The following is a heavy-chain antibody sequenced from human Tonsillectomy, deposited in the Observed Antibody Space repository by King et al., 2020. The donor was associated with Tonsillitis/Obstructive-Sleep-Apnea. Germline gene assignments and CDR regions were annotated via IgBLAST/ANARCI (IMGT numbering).Heavy chain of an antibody. CDR2: IYPGDSXT. D-gene: IGHD2-2*01. CDR1: GYSFTTDW. CDR3: AKGXAGYCSSTSXPXAFDX. Sequence: QLVQSGAEVKKPGESLKISCKGSGYSFTTDWIGWVRQMPGKGLEWMGIIYPGDSXTRYSPSFQGQVTISADKSISTAYLQWSSLKASDTAIYYCAKGXAGYCSSTSXPXAFDXXXXGT. V-gene: IGHV5-51*01. J-gene: IGHJ3*02.